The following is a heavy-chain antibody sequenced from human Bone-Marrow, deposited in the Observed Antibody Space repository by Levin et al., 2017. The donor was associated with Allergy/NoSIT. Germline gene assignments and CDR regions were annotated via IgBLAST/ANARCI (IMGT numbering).Heavy chain of an antibody. CDR3: ARDHSDDMAYWFGP. V-gene: IGHV1-18*01. CDR1: GYTFFNYG. J-gene: IGHJ5*02. Sequence: ASVKVSCNTSGYTFFNYGVAWVRQAPGQGLEWMGWISGYNGNTIYAEKFQGRVSMTRDTSTKAFYMHLNGLTSDDTAVYYCARDHSDDMAYWFGPWGQGTLVTVSS. D-gene: IGHD3-9*01. CDR2: ISGYNGNT.